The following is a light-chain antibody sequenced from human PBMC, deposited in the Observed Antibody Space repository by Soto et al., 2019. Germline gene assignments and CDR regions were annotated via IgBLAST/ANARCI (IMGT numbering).Light chain of an antibody. J-gene: IGKJ1*01. Sequence: DIRMTQSPSSQSASVGDRITITCRASLSISSSLNWYQQKPGKAPRLLIYAASRLQSGAPSRFSGSGSGPDFTLTITSLQPEDFATYYCQQSYITPRTFGQGTKVDIK. CDR3: QQSYITPRT. CDR2: AAS. V-gene: IGKV1-39*01. CDR1: LSISSS.